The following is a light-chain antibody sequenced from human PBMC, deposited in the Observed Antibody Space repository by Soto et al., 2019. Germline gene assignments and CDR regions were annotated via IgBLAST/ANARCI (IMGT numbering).Light chain of an antibody. CDR3: QQYGSSPYT. V-gene: IGKV3-20*01. Sequence: EIVLTQSPGTLSLSPGERATLSCRASQSVSSSYLAWYQQKPGQAPRLLIYGASSRATGIPDRFSGSGSGRDCTLTISRLEPEDSAVYYCQQYGSSPYTFGQGTKLEIK. J-gene: IGKJ2*01. CDR2: GAS. CDR1: QSVSSSY.